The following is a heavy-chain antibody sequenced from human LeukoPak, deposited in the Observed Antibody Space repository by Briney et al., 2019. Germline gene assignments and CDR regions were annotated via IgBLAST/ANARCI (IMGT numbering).Heavy chain of an antibody. CDR1: GXSISSGDYY. D-gene: IGHD4-17*01. J-gene: IGHJ4*02. Sequence: PSETLSLTCSVSGXSISSGDYYWSWIRQPPGKGLEWIGYIYYSGSTYYNPSLKSRVTISVDTSKNQFSLKLSSVTAADTAVYYCARDPGDRFDYWGQGTLVTVSS. CDR3: ARDPGDRFDY. CDR2: IYYSGST. V-gene: IGHV4-30-4*01.